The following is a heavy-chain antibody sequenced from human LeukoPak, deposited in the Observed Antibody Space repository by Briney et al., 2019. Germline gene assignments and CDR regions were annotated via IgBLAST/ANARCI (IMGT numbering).Heavy chain of an antibody. Sequence: KPGGSLRLSCAASGFTFSDYYMRWIRQAPGKGRVWVSYISSSGSTIYYADSGKGLFTISRDNAKNSLYLQMNSLSAEDTAVYYCARVWNTYYDFWSGLNWFDPWGQRTLVTVSS. CDR3: ARVWNTYYDFWSGLNWFDP. D-gene: IGHD3-3*01. CDR2: ISSSGSTI. J-gene: IGHJ5*02. V-gene: IGHV3-11*04. CDR1: GFTFSDYY.